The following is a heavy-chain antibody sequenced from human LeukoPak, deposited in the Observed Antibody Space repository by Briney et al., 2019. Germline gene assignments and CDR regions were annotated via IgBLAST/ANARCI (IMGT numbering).Heavy chain of an antibody. CDR2: VYYSGST. V-gene: IGHV4-59*08. CDR3: ARQWGDLYYFDY. J-gene: IGHJ4*02. Sequence: SETLSLTCIVSDGSISSYHWSWIRQPPGEGLEWIGYVYYSGSTNYNPSLQSRVTISVDTSKNQFSLNLNSVTAADTAVYYCARQWGDLYYFDYWGQGTLVTVSS. D-gene: IGHD3-16*01. CDR1: DGSISSYH.